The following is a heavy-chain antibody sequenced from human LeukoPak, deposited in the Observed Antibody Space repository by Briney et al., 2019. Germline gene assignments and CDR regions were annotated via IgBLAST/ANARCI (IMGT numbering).Heavy chain of an antibody. V-gene: IGHV3-7*01. Sequence: GGSLRLSCAASGFTFSNYWMTWVRQAPGKGLEWVANIKPDGSVGYYVDSVRGRFIISRDNAGNSLYLQMNSLRVGDTAVYYCTQNLVAAAGDHWGQGTLLIVSS. J-gene: IGHJ4*02. CDR2: IKPDGSVG. CDR3: TQNLVAAAGDH. CDR1: GFTFSNYW. D-gene: IGHD6-13*01.